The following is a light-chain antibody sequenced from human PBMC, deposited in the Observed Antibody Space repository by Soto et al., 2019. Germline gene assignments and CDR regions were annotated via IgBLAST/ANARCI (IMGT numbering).Light chain of an antibody. V-gene: IGLV2-14*03. CDR3: SSYTTSNNRQIV. Sequence: QSALTQPVSVSGSPGQSIPISCTGTSSDVGGYNYVSWYQHHPGKAPKLMIYDVSNRPSGVSNRFSGSKSGNTASLTISGLQPEDEADYYCSSYTTSNNRQIVLGTGTKVTVL. J-gene: IGLJ1*01. CDR1: SSDVGGYNY. CDR2: DVS.